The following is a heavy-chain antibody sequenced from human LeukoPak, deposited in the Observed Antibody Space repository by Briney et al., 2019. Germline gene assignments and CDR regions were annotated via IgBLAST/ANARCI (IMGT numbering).Heavy chain of an antibody. Sequence: GGSLRLSCAASGFTFSNAWMSWVRQAPGKGLEWVGRIKSKTDGGTTDYAAPVKGRFTISRDDSKNTLYLQMNSLKTEDTAVYYCTTDPSQWIQLWLPIDYWGQGTLVTVSS. D-gene: IGHD5-18*01. J-gene: IGHJ4*02. CDR2: IKSKTDGGTT. V-gene: IGHV3-15*01. CDR1: GFTFSNAW. CDR3: TTDPSQWIQLWLPIDY.